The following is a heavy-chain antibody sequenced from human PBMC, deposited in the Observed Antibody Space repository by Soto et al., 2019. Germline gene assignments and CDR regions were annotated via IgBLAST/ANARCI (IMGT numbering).Heavy chain of an antibody. J-gene: IGHJ6*02. CDR2: ISGSGGST. V-gene: IGHV3-23*01. CDR3: AFQWELGGGSYYYYYGMDV. Sequence: PGGSLRLSCAASGFTFSSYAMSWVRQAPGKGLEWVSAISGSGGSTYYADSVKGRFTISRDNSKNTLFLQMNSLRAEDTAVYYCAFQWELGGGSYYYYYGMDVWGQGTTVTVSS. D-gene: IGHD1-26*01. CDR1: GFTFSSYA.